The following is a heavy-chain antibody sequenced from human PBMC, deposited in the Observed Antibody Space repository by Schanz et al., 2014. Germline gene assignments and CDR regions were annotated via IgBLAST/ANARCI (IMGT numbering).Heavy chain of an antibody. D-gene: IGHD3-9*01. J-gene: IGHJ3*02. CDR1: EYTFTRHY. CDR3: ARDYYDILTGYPYDTFDI. CDR2: INPNSGGT. Sequence: QVQWVQSGADVKKPGTAVKVSCKASEYTFTRHYMHWVRQAPGQGLEWMGRINPNSGGTNYAQKFQGRVTMTRDTSISTAYMELRRLRSDDTAVYYCARDYYDILTGYPYDTFDIWGQGTMVTVSS. V-gene: IGHV1-2*06.